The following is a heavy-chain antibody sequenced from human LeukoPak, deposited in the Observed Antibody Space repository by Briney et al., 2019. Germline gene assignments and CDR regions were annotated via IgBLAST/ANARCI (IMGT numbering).Heavy chain of an antibody. CDR2: VNTNTGNP. CDR3: ARDLPRYSSSWYHNY. V-gene: IGHV7-4-1*02. J-gene: IGHJ4*02. D-gene: IGHD6-13*01. Sequence: GASVKVSCKASGYTFTSYAMNWVRQAPGQGLEWMGWVNTNTGNPTYAQGFTGRFVFSLDTSVSTAYLQISSLKAEDTAVYYCARDLPRYSSSWYHNYWGQGTLVTVSS. CDR1: GYTFTSYA.